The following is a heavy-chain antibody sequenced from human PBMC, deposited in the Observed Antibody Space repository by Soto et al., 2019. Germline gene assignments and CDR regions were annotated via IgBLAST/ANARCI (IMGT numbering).Heavy chain of an antibody. D-gene: IGHD5-12*01. Sequence: EVQLVESGGGLVQPGGSLRLSCAASGFTFSIYSRNWVRQAPGKGLEWVSYITSSGSATYYADTVKGRFTISRDNAKNSLYLQMNSLRAEDTAVYYCTRGYTGYAQAGLDSWGQGTLVTVSA. CDR2: ITSSGSAT. CDR1: GFTFSIYS. V-gene: IGHV3-48*01. CDR3: TRGYTGYAQAGLDS. J-gene: IGHJ4*02.